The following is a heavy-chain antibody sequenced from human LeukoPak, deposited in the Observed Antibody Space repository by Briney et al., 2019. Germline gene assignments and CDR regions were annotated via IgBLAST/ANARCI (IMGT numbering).Heavy chain of an antibody. J-gene: IGHJ3*02. CDR2: ISGSGGST. CDR1: GFTFSSYG. Sequence: PGGTLRLSCAASGFTFSSYGMSWVRQAPGKGLEWVSAISGSGGSTYYADSVKGRFTISRDNSKNTLYLQMNSLRAEDTAVYYCARHQLDAFDIWGQGTMVTVSS. CDR3: ARHQLDAFDI. D-gene: IGHD2-2*01. V-gene: IGHV3-23*01.